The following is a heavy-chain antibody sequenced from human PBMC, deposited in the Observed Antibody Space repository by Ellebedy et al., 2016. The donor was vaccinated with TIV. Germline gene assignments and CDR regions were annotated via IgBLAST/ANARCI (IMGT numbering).Heavy chain of an antibody. V-gene: IGHV3-7*01. CDR3: ARGVTVDV. CDR2: IKEDGSEK. CDR1: GFSFSDFW. J-gene: IGHJ6*02. D-gene: IGHD4-11*01. Sequence: GGSLRLSXAASGFSFSDFWMTWVRQAPGKGLEWVANIKEDGSEKYYVGSVKGRFTISRDSAESSLYLQMNSLRVEDTAVYYCARGVTVDVWGQGTTVTVSS.